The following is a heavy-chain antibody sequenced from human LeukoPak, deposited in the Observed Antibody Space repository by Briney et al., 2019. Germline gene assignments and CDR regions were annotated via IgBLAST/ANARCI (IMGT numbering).Heavy chain of an antibody. Sequence: SETLSFTCPVSGDSISSGSYSWGWFGKPQGRGWGWLGRIFYTGYTYDNPSLRSRITMSVDTPKSQFSLQLSSVTAADTAVYYCARQGAVAPRRTHYYAMDVWGPETTVTVSS. CDR3: ARQGAVAPRRTHYYAMDV. J-gene: IGHJ6*02. CDR1: GDSISSGSYS. D-gene: IGHD4-23*01. V-gene: IGHV4-39*01. CDR2: IFYTGYT.